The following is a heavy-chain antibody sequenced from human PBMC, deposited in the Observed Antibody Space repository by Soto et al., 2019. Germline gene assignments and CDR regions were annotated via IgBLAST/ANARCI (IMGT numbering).Heavy chain of an antibody. V-gene: IGHV1-69*01. J-gene: IGHJ5*02. CDR1: GGSDVFNNYP. Sequence: QVQLVQSGAEIKKPASSVKVSCKASGGSDVFNNYPVSWVRQAPGQGLEWMGAIITMFNTADYAQRFLGRVTITADVFTRTVYMELTSLTSDATAVYYCARHYPTAVSGAGWFDTWGEGTLVTVSS. CDR3: ARHYPTAVSGAGWFDT. CDR2: IITMFNTA. D-gene: IGHD6-19*01.